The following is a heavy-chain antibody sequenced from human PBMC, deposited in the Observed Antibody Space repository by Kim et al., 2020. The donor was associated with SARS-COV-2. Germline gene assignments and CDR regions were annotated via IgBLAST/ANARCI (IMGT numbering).Heavy chain of an antibody. CDR2: IWYDGYNK. CDR3: AKEPYYDILTGWLDY. V-gene: IGHV3-33*06. D-gene: IGHD3-9*01. Sequence: GGSLRLSCAASGFTFSRYNIHWVRQAPGKGLEWVSVIWYDGYNKYYADSVKGRFTISRDNSKNTLYLQMNSLRAEDTAVYYCAKEPYYDILTGWLDYWGQGTLVTVSS. J-gene: IGHJ4*02. CDR1: GFTFSRYN.